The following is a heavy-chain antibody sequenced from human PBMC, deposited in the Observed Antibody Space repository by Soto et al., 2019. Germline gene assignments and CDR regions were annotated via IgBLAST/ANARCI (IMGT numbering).Heavy chain of an antibody. CDR3: AKDPRPTSYGMDV. Sequence: GGALRLSCADSGFTFSGYAMSWVRQAPGKGLEWVSAISGSGGSTYYADSVKGRFTISRDNSKNTLYLQMNSLRAEDTAVYYCAKDPRPTSYGMDVWGQGTTVTVSS. D-gene: IGHD2-2*01. J-gene: IGHJ6*02. CDR2: ISGSGGST. CDR1: GFTFSGYA. V-gene: IGHV3-23*01.